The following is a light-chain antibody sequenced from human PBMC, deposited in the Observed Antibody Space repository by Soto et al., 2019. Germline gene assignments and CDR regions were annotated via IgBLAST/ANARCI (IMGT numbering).Light chain of an antibody. CDR1: SSDVGAYNF. J-gene: IGLJ1*01. V-gene: IGLV2-8*01. Sequence: QSALTQPPSASGSPGQSVTISCTGTSSDVGAYNFVSWYQKHPGKAPKLMIYDVSQRPSWVPDRFSASKSGNTASLTVSGLQAEDEADYYCSSHAGTNHPFVYGTGTKVTVL. CDR2: DVS. CDR3: SSHAGTNHPFV.